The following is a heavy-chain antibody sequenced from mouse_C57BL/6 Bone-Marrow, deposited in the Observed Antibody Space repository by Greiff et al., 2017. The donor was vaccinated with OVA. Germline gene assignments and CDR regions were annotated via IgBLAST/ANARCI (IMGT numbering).Heavy chain of an antibody. CDR2: ISNGGGST. D-gene: IGHD1-1*01. Sequence: EVKLMESGGGLVQPGGSLKLSCAASGFTFSDYYMYWVRQTPEKRLEWVAYISNGGGSTYYPDTVKGRFTISRDNAKNTLYLQMSRLKSEDTAMYYCARHGGITTVVAFDYWGQGTTLTVSS. J-gene: IGHJ2*01. CDR1: GFTFSDYY. CDR3: ARHGGITTVVAFDY. V-gene: IGHV5-12*01.